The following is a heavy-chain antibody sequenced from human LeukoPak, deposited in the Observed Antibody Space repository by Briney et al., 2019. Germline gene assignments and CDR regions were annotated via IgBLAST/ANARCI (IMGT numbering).Heavy chain of an antibody. D-gene: IGHD4-23*01. CDR3: ARDQGYGGKGPYYYYYGMDV. V-gene: IGHV1-18*01. J-gene: IGHJ6*02. CDR1: GYTFTSYG. CDR2: ISAYNGNT. Sequence: ASVKVSCKASGYTFTSYGISWVRQAPGQGLEWMGWISAYNGNTNYAQKLQGRVTMTTDTSTSTAYMELRSLRSDDTAVYYCARDQGYGGKGPYYYYYGMDVWGPGTTVTVSS.